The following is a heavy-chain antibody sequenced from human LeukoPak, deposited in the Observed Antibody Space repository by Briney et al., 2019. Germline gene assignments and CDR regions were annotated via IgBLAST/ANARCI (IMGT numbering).Heavy chain of an antibody. CDR1: GFTFSSYA. J-gene: IGHJ4*02. CDR2: ISGGGGST. V-gene: IGHV3-23*01. D-gene: IGHD6-13*01. Sequence: PGGSLRLSCAASGFTFSSYAMSWVRQAPGKGLGWVSAISGGGGSTYYADSVKGRFTISRDNSKNTLYLQMNSLGAEDTAVYYCAKRFSSSFGVFDYWGQGALVTVSS. CDR3: AKRFSSSFGVFDY.